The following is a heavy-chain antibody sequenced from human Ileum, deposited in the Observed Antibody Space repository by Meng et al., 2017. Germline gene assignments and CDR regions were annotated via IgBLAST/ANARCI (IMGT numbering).Heavy chain of an antibody. CDR1: SGSISSNTY. D-gene: IGHD4-23*01. CDR3: ARHGGYSQDF. Sequence: VQLQESGPVLGGPSGTLSLTCAVSSGSISSNTYWSWVRQPPGKGLEWIGQISHSGSAYYNPSLKSRVTMSVDKSKSQFSLMLTSVTAADTAIYYCARHGGYSQDFWGQGTLVTVSS. J-gene: IGHJ4*02. V-gene: IGHV4-4*02. CDR2: ISHSGSA.